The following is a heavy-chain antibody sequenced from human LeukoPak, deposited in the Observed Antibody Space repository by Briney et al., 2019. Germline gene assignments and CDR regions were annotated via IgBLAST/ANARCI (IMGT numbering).Heavy chain of an antibody. Sequence: SETLSLTCTVSGDSISTYYWSWIRQPPGKGLEWIGYIYYSGSTNYNPSLKSRVTISVDTSKNQFSLKLSSVTAADTAVYYCARGNSLLWFGELGYYFDYWGQGTLVTVSS. D-gene: IGHD3-10*01. J-gene: IGHJ4*02. V-gene: IGHV4-59*01. CDR2: IYYSGST. CDR3: ARGNSLLWFGELGYYFDY. CDR1: GDSISTYY.